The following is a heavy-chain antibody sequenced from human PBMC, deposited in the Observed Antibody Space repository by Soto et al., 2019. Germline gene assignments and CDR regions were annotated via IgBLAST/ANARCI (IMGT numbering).Heavy chain of an antibody. J-gene: IGHJ3*02. D-gene: IGHD3-16*01. Sequence: PGGSLRLSCTASGFTFGDYAMSWFRQAPGKGLEWVGFIRSKAYGGTTEYAASVKGRFTISRDDSKSIAYLQMNSLKTEDTVVYYFSRTFADIWGSYRSWAFAIWGQGTMVTV. CDR2: IRSKAYGGTT. CDR3: SRTFADIWGSYRSWAFAI. CDR1: GFTFGDYA. V-gene: IGHV3-49*03.